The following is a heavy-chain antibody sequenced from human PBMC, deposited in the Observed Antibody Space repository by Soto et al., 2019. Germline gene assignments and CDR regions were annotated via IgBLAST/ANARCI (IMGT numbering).Heavy chain of an antibody. D-gene: IGHD6-13*01. J-gene: IGHJ4*02. CDR3: ARESSSWPYFDY. CDR2: ISSSGSTI. Sequence: VQLVESGGGLVQHGGSLRLSCAASGFTFSSYEMNWVRQAPGKGLEWVSYISSSGSTIYYADSVKGRFTISRDNAKNSLYLQMNSLTAEDTAVYYCARESSSWPYFDYWGQGTLVTVSS. CDR1: GFTFSSYE. V-gene: IGHV3-48*03.